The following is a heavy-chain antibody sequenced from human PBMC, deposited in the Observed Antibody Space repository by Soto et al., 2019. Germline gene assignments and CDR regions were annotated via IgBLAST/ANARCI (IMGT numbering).Heavy chain of an antibody. Sequence: GASVKVSCKASGYTFTNNVINWVRQAPGQGLEWMGWMSPKTANTGYAQKFQGRVTMTRSTSISTAYMELSSLTSEDTAVYYCTGGPPNWGFDSWGQGTPVTVS. CDR2: MSPKTANT. CDR1: GYTFTNNV. CDR3: TGGPPNWGFDS. D-gene: IGHD1-1*01. J-gene: IGHJ5*01. V-gene: IGHV1-8*01.